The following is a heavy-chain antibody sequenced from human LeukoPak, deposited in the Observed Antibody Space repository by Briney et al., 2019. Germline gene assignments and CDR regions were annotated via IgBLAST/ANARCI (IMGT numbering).Heavy chain of an antibody. CDR2: ISSTSYDI. J-gene: IGHJ4*02. CDR3: ARSYCSGFSCRPHFDY. V-gene: IGHV3-21*01. Sequence: GGSLRLSCAASGFIFSDYNMNWVRQAPGKGLEWVSSISSTSYDIYYADSLKGRFTISRDNTKDSLYLLMNSLRAEDTAVYYCARSYCSGFSCRPHFDYWGQGTLVTVSS. D-gene: IGHD2-15*01. CDR1: GFIFSDYN.